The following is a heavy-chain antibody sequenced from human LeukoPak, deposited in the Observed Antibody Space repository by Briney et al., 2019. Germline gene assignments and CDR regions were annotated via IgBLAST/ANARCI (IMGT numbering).Heavy chain of an antibody. D-gene: IGHD3-3*01. CDR3: ARDQTYYDFWSGYHTPYYMDV. J-gene: IGHJ6*03. CDR2: ISSSGSTI. Sequence: GGSLRLPCAASGFTFSDHYMSWIRQAPGKGLEWVSYISSSGSTIYYADSVKGRFTISRDNAKNSLYLQMNSLRAEDTAVYYCARDQTYYDFWSGYHTPYYMDVWGKGTTVTVSS. CDR1: GFTFSDHY. V-gene: IGHV3-11*04.